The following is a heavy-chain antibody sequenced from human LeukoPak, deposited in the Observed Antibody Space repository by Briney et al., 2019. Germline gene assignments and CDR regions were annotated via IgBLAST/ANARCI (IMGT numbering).Heavy chain of an antibody. CDR3: ARHVETVAGTGRWFDP. V-gene: IGHV4-39*01. CDR2: IYYSGST. Sequence: PSETLSLTCTVSGGSISSSSYYWGWIRQPPGKGLEWIGSIYYSGSTYYNPSLKSRVTISVDTSKNQFSLKLSSVTAADTAVYYCARHVETVAGTGRWFDPWGQGTLVTVSS. D-gene: IGHD6-19*01. CDR1: GGSISSSSYY. J-gene: IGHJ5*02.